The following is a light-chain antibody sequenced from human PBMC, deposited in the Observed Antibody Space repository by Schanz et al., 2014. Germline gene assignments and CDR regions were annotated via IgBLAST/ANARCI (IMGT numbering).Light chain of an antibody. V-gene: IGLV2-14*03. CDR1: SSDIGGYKY. Sequence: QSALTQPASVSGSPGQSVTISCTGTSSDIGGYKYVSWYQHHPGKAPKLMIYDVSDRPSGVSNRFSGSKSAYTASLTISGLQAEDEADYYCSSYATTNTLVFGGGTKLTVL. CDR3: SSYATTNTLV. J-gene: IGLJ2*01. CDR2: DVS.